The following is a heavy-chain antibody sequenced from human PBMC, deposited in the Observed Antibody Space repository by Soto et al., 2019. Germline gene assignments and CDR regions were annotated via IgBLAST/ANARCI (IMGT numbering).Heavy chain of an antibody. CDR2: SSGSGLST. D-gene: IGHD3-3*01. V-gene: IGHV3-23*01. CDR3: AKNGIFGERSRNYYFDT. Sequence: LRLSCAGSGFMFSGYSMSWVRQAPGKGLEWVAVSSGSGLSTYYADSVKGRFTISRDNSKSTVYLQMNSLRAEDTAVYYCAKNGIFGERSRNYYFDTWGPGTLVTVSS. J-gene: IGHJ4*02. CDR1: GFMFSGYS.